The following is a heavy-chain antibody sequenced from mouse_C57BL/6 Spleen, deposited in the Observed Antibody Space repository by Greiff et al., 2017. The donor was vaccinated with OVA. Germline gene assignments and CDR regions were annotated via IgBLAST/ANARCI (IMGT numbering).Heavy chain of an antibody. J-gene: IGHJ3*01. CDR3: ARAGGSNYWFAY. V-gene: IGHV1-76*01. Sequence: QVHVKQSGAELVRPGASVKLSCKASGYTFTDYYINWVKQRPGQGLEWIARIYPGSGNTYYNEKFKGKATLTAEKSSSTAYMQLSSLTSEDSAVYFGARAGGSNYWFAYWGQGTLVTVSA. CDR2: IYPGSGNT. CDR1: GYTFTDYY. D-gene: IGHD2-5*01.